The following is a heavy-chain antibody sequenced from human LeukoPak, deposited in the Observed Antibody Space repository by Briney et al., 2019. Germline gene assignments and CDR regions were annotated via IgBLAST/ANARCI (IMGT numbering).Heavy chain of an antibody. J-gene: IGHJ4*02. D-gene: IGHD3-22*01. CDR1: GFTFSSYS. CDR3: AREPPRYYYDSSGSDFDY. CDR2: ISSSSSYI. V-gene: IGHV3-21*01. Sequence: GALRLSCAASGFTFSSYSMNWVRQAPGKGLEWVSSISSSSSYIYYADSVKGRFTISRDNAKNSLYLQMNSLRAEDTAVYYCAREPPRYYYDSSGSDFDYWGQGTLVTVSS.